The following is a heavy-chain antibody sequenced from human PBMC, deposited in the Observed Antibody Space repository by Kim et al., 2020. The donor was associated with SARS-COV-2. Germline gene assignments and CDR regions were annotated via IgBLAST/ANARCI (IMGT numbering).Heavy chain of an antibody. V-gene: IGHV4-39*01. CDR2: ST. CDR3: ASREYNWFDP. J-gene: IGHJ5*02. Sequence: STDTNPSLRSRVPISVDTSKNQFSLKLSSVTAADTAVYYCASREYNWFDPWGQGTLVTVSS.